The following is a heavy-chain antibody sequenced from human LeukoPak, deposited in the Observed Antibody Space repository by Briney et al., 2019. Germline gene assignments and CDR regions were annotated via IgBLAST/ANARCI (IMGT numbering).Heavy chain of an antibody. J-gene: IGHJ4*02. CDR3: ASNWSDFDY. D-gene: IGHD1-1*01. CDR2: IYYSGST. Sequence: SETLSLTCTVSGGSISSSSYYWGWIRQPPGKALEWIGSIYYSGSTYYNPSLKSRVTISLDTSKNQFSLKLSSVTAADTAVYYCASNWSDFDYWGPGILVTVSS. CDR1: GGSISSSSYY. V-gene: IGHV4-39*07.